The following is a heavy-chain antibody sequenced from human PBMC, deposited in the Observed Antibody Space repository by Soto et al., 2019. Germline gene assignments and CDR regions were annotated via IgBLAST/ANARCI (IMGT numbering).Heavy chain of an antibody. D-gene: IGHD6-19*01. J-gene: IGHJ5*02. CDR1: GYTFTSYG. Sequence: GASVKVSCKASGYTFTSYGITWVRQAPGQGLEWMGWISAFNGNTTYAQKLQGRVTMTTDTSTSTAYMELRRLRSNDTAVYYCARASLYSSGWFNWFDPWGQGTLVTVSS. V-gene: IGHV1-18*01. CDR2: ISAFNGNT. CDR3: ARASLYSSGWFNWFDP.